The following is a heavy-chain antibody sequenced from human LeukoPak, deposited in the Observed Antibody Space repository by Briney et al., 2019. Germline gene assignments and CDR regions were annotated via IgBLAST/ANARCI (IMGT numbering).Heavy chain of an antibody. CDR2: IYYSGNT. V-gene: IGHV4-39*01. CDR1: GVSISSSNSY. J-gene: IGHJ4*02. D-gene: IGHD3/OR15-3a*01. CDR3: ARQTGSGLFIPP. Sequence: SETLSLTCTVSGVSISSSNSYWGWIRKPPGKGLEWVGSIYYSGNTYYNASLKSQVSISIDTSKNQFSLKLTSVTAADTAVYYCARQTGSGLFIPPGGQGTLVTVSS.